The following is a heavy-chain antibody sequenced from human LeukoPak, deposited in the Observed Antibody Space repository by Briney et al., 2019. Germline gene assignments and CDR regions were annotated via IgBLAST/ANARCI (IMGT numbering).Heavy chain of an antibody. Sequence: PGGSLRLSCAASGFTFSSYSMSWVRQAPGKGLEWVSYISSSNSYIHYADSVKGRFTISRDNAKNSLYLQMNSLRGDDTAVYYCARGIAVAGQHFPNWYFDLWGRGTLVTVSS. CDR1: GFTFSSYS. D-gene: IGHD6-19*01. CDR2: ISSSNSYI. V-gene: IGHV3-21*01. J-gene: IGHJ2*01. CDR3: ARGIAVAGQHFPNWYFDL.